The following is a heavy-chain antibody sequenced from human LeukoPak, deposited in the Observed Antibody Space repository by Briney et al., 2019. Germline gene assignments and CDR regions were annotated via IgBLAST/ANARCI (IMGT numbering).Heavy chain of an antibody. D-gene: IGHD3-10*01. Sequence: ASVKVSCKASGYTFTSYYMHWVRQAPGQGLEWMGIINPSGGSTSYAQKFQGRVTMTRDTSTSTVYMELSSLRSEDTAVYYCARGGSHYYGSGTLPGYYYYYMDVWGKGTTVTISS. CDR2: INPSGGST. CDR1: GYTFTSYY. J-gene: IGHJ6*03. V-gene: IGHV1-46*01. CDR3: ARGGSHYYGSGTLPGYYYYYMDV.